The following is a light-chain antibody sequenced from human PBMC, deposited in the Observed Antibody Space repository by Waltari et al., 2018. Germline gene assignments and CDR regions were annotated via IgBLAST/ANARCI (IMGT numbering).Light chain of an antibody. CDR1: QSVSTPF. CDR3: QQYGTLPAT. V-gene: IGKV3-20*01. CDR2: ATS. J-gene: IGKJ4*01. Sequence: VLTQSPDTLSLSPGERATLSCRASQSVSTPFFLWYQQKPGQAPRPLIFATSPRATVIPDGFRGSGSGTAFPLPISRLEPEDLAVYYCQQYGTLPATFGGETKVEIK.